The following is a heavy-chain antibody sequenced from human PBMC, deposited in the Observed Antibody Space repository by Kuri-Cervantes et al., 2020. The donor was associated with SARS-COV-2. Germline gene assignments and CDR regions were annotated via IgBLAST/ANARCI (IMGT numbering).Heavy chain of an antibody. CDR2: INHSGST. V-gene: IGHV4-34*01. CDR1: GGSFSGYY. CDR3: ARGGRIAVAGILLPLYYYGMDA. J-gene: IGHJ6*02. D-gene: IGHD6-19*01. Sequence: ESLKISCAVYGGSFSGYYWSWIRQPPGKGLEWIGEINHSGSTNYNPSLKSRVTISVDTSKNQFSLKLSSVTAADTAVYYCARGGRIAVAGILLPLYYYGMDAWGQGTTVTVSS.